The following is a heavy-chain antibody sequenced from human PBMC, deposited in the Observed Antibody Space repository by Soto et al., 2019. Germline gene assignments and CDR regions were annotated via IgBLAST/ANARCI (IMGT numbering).Heavy chain of an antibody. D-gene: IGHD3-10*01. CDR1: GYTFTNYG. V-gene: IGHV1-18*01. J-gene: IGHJ5*02. Sequence: GASVKVSCKASGYTFTNYGISWVRQAPGQGLEWMGWINTYNGNTSHAQKLQGRVTMTTDTSTSTAYMELRSLRSDDTAVYYCVRVVGSGTYYNQYTWFDPWGQGTLVTVSS. CDR3: VRVVGSGTYYNQYTWFDP. CDR2: INTYNGNT.